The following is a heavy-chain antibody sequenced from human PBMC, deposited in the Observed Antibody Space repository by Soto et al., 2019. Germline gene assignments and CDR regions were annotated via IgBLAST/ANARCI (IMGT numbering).Heavy chain of an antibody. Sequence: EVQLVESGGGLVQPGGSLRLSCAASGFTFSSYSMNWVRQAPGKGLEWVSYISSSSSTIYYADSVKGRFTISRDNAKNSLYLQMNSLRDEDTAVYYCARDAPPLASYYDPNWFDPWGQGPLVTVSS. D-gene: IGHD3-22*01. J-gene: IGHJ5*02. CDR1: GFTFSSYS. CDR2: ISSSSSTI. CDR3: ARDAPPLASYYDPNWFDP. V-gene: IGHV3-48*02.